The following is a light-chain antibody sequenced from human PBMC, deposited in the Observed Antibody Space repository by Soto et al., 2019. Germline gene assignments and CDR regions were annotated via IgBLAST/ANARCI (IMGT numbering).Light chain of an antibody. CDR1: TNDVGGYNY. Sequence: QSVLTQPPSASGSPGQSVTISCPGTTNDVGGYNYVSWYQQHPGKAPKLMIYDVSKRPSGVPDRFSGSKSGNTASLTVSGLQAEDEADYYCSSYAGSNNVIFGGGIKVTVL. J-gene: IGLJ2*01. CDR2: DVS. V-gene: IGLV2-8*01. CDR3: SSYAGSNNVI.